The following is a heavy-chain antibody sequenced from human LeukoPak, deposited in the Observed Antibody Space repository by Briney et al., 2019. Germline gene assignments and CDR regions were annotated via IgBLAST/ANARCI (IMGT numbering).Heavy chain of an antibody. V-gene: IGHV1-2*02. CDR1: GYTFTGYY. Sequence: ASVKVSCKGSGYTFTGYYMHWVRQAPGQGLGWMGWINPNSGGTNYAQKFQGRVTITRDTPISTAYMELSRPRSDDPAVYYRARDVGAVAGNGAFHIWGQGTMVTVSS. J-gene: IGHJ3*02. D-gene: IGHD6-19*01. CDR2: INPNSGGT. CDR3: ARDVGAVAGNGAFHI.